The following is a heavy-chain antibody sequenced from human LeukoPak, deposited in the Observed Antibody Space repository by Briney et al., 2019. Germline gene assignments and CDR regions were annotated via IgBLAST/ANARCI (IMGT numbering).Heavy chain of an antibody. Sequence: ASVKVSCKASGGTFSSYTISWVPQAPGQGLEWMGRIIPILGIANYAQKFQGRVTITADKSTSTAYLELSSLRSEDTAVYYCARALTQQPGFFDYWGQGTLVTVSS. J-gene: IGHJ4*02. CDR2: IIPILGIA. CDR1: GGTFSSYT. D-gene: IGHD6-13*01. CDR3: ARALTQQPGFFDY. V-gene: IGHV1-69*02.